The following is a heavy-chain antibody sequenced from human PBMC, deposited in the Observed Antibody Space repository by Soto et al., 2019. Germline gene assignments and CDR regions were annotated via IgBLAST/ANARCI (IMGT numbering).Heavy chain of an antibody. CDR1: GFTFSSYA. CDR3: ARGGYGRVFDC. J-gene: IGHJ4*02. D-gene: IGHD2-15*01. Sequence: GESLKISCAASGFTFSSYALSWVRQAPGEGLEWVSGISGSGGSTSYADSVKGRFTISRDNSKDTLFLQMSSLRAEDTAVYYCARGGYGRVFDCWGQGSLVTVSS. CDR2: ISGSGGST. V-gene: IGHV3-23*01.